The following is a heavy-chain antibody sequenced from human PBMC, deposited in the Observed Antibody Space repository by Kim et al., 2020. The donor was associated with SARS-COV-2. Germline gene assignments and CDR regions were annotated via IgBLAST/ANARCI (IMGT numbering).Heavy chain of an antibody. J-gene: IGHJ4*02. CDR1: GFTFSSYG. CDR2: ITSGGGTI. CDR3: TRGGYGASPKLDY. D-gene: IGHD4-17*01. V-gene: IGHV3-48*02. Sequence: GGSLRLSCAASGFTFSSYGMNWVRQAPGKGLEWVSYITSGGGTIYYADSVRGRFTISRDNAKNSLYLHLNSLRDEDTAVFYCTRGGYGASPKLDYWGQGTLVTVSS.